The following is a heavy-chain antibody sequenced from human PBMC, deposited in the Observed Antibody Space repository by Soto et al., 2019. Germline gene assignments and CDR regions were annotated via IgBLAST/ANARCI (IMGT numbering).Heavy chain of an antibody. CDR1: GFIFSSYE. D-gene: IGHD4-17*01. V-gene: IGHV3-30*03. CDR3: AREVAVTTLDS. CDR2: ISYDGRSK. J-gene: IGHJ4*02. Sequence: QVQLVESGGGVVQPGRSLRLSCAVSGFIFSSYEMHWVRQAPGKGLEWVAFISYDGRSKYYADSVKGRFTISRDNSQNTLYLQMNSLRAEDAAVYFCAREVAVTTLDSWGQGTLVTVSS.